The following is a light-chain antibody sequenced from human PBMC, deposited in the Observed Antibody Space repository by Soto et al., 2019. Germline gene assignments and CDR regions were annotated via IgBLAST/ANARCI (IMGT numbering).Light chain of an antibody. CDR2: EVS. J-gene: IGLJ2*01. CDR3: SAYAGSTNLV. CDR1: SSDVGGYNY. Sequence: QSALTQPPSASGSPGQSVTISCTGTSSDVGGYNYVSWYQHHPGKAPKLMIYEVSKRPSGVPDRFSGSKSGNTASLTVSGLQAEDEADYYCSAYAGSTNLVFGGGTKVTVL. V-gene: IGLV2-8*01.